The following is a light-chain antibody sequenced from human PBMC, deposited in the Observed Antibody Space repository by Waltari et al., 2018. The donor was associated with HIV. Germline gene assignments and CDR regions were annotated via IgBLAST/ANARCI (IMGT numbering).Light chain of an antibody. V-gene: IGLV1-47*01. Sequence: QSVLTQPPSASGTPGQRVTISCSGGSSNIGSNYVFWYQLLPGTAPKLLVDRNDQRPSGFPDRLSGSKSGTSASLAISGLRSEDEADYYCAAWDDSLSGYVFGTGTKVTVL. J-gene: IGLJ1*01. CDR3: AAWDDSLSGYV. CDR1: SSNIGSNY. CDR2: RND.